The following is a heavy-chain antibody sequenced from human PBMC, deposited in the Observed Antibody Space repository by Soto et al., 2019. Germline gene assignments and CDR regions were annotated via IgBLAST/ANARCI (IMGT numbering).Heavy chain of an antibody. CDR3: ARHNYGSGSTYFDY. J-gene: IGHJ4*02. V-gene: IGHV4-59*08. D-gene: IGHD3-10*01. CDR1: GGSISSYY. CDR2: IYYSGST. Sequence: SETLSLTCTVSGGSISSYYWSWIRQPPGKGLEWIGYIYYSGSTNYNPSLKSRVTVSVDTSKNQFSLKLNSMTAADTAVYYCARHNYGSGSTYFDYWGQGTLVTVSS.